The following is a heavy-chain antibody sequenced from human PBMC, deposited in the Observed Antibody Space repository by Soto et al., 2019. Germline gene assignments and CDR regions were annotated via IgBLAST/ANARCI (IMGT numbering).Heavy chain of an antibody. CDR1: GYNFTGYY. Sequence: DSVKVSCKASGYNFTGYYMHWVRQAPGQGLEWMGWINSNSVGTNYAQKFQGWVTMTRDTSISTAYMELSRLFSYVTAVYYCARSSSWYYFDYWGQGTLVTVSS. J-gene: IGHJ4*02. CDR2: INSNSVGT. V-gene: IGHV1-2*04. CDR3: ARSSSWYYFDY. D-gene: IGHD6-13*01.